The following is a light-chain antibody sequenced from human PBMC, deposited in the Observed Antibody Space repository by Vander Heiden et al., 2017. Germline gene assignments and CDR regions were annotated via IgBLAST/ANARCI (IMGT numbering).Light chain of an antibody. CDR1: SSNIGNNF. V-gene: IGLV1-47*01. CDR2: KNN. CDR3: AAWDDRLSGWV. Sequence: QSVLTQPPSASGSPGQRVSISCSGSSSNIGNNFVHWYQQLPGTAPKLLIYKNNQRPSGVRDRFSGSKSGTSASLAISGLRSEDEADYYCAAWDDRLSGWVFGGGTKLTVL. J-gene: IGLJ3*02.